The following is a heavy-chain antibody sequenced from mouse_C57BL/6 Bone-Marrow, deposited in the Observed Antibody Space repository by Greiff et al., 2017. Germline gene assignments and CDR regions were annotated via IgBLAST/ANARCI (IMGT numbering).Heavy chain of an antibody. Sequence: QVQLKQPGTELVKPGASVTLSCKASGYTFTSYWMHWVKQRPGQGLEWIGNIYPSNGGTNYNEKFQGKATLTVDKSSSTAYKQLSSLTSEDSAVYYCGSDYYGSSYAWFAYWGQGTLVTVSA. D-gene: IGHD1-1*01. J-gene: IGHJ3*01. V-gene: IGHV1-53*01. CDR3: GSDYYGSSYAWFAY. CDR1: GYTFTSYW. CDR2: IYPSNGGT.